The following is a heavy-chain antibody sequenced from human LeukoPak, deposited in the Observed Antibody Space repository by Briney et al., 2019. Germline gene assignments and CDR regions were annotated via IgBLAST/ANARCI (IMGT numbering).Heavy chain of an antibody. CDR2: IYYSGST. J-gene: IGHJ3*02. Sequence: SETLSLTCTVSGGSISSYYWSWIRQPPGKGLEWIGYIYYSGSTNYNPSLKSRVTISVDTSKNQFSLKLSSVTAADTAVYYCARVPPAAILEHPYAFDIWGQGTMVTVSS. V-gene: IGHV4-59*01. CDR1: GGSISSYY. CDR3: ARVPPAAILEHPYAFDI. D-gene: IGHD2-2*01.